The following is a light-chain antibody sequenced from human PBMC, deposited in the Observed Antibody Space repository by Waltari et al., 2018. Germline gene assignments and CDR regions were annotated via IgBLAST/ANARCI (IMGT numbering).Light chain of an antibody. J-gene: IGKJ1*01. Sequence: DIVMTQSPDSLAVSLGERATIHCKSSQSVLYSSNNKNYLAWYQQKPGQPPKLLNYWASTREVGVPYRFSGSGSGTDFTLTISRLQAEDLAVYYCQQYYSTPPTFGQGTKVEIK. V-gene: IGKV4-1*01. CDR2: WAS. CDR1: QSVLYSSNNKNY. CDR3: QQYYSTPPT.